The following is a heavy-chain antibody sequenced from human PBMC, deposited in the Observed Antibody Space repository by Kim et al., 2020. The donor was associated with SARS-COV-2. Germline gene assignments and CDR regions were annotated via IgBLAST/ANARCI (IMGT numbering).Heavy chain of an antibody. J-gene: IGHJ4*02. CDR3: ARLLPGYSYGFRAAVAGDRNYYYFDY. CDR1: GGSISSGGYY. D-gene: IGHD5-18*01. CDR2: IYYSGST. Sequence: SETLSLTCTVSGGSISSGGYYWSWIRQHPGKGLEWIGYIYYSGSTYYNPSLKSRVTISVDTSKNQFSLKLSSVTAADTAVYYCARLLPGYSYGFRAAVAGDRNYYYFDYWGQGTLVTVSS. V-gene: IGHV4-31*03.